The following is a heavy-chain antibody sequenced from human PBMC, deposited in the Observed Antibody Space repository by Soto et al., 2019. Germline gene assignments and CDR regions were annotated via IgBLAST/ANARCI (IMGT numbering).Heavy chain of an antibody. V-gene: IGHV1-69*13. CDR2: IIPIFGTA. J-gene: IGHJ4*02. Sequence: AASVKVSCKASGGTFSSYAISWVRQAPGQGLEWMGGIIPIFGTANYAQKFQGRVTITADESTSTAYMELSSLRSEDTAVYYCARGWSMLSNFDYWGQGTLVTVSS. CDR3: ARGWSMLSNFDY. CDR1: GGTFSSYA. D-gene: IGHD2-8*02.